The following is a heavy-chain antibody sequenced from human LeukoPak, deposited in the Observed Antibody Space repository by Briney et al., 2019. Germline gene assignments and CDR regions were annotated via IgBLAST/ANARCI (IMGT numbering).Heavy chain of an antibody. CDR2: IGSDGVRD. D-gene: IGHD2-8*01. Sequence: GRSLRLSCAVSGFSFSSHGMHWVRQAPGKGLEWLAVIGSDGVRDSYADSVRGRLTISRDNSKNMLFLQLNSLRVEDTAVYYCARDDTLPDNGLDAWGQGTMVTVSS. J-gene: IGHJ3*01. V-gene: IGHV3-33*01. CDR1: GFSFSSHG. CDR3: ARDDTLPDNGLDA.